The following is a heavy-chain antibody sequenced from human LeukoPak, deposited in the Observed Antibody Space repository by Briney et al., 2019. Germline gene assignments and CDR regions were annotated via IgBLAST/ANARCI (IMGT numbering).Heavy chain of an antibody. CDR2: INTNTGNP. J-gene: IGHJ5*02. CDR1: GYTFTSYA. V-gene: IGHV7-4-1*02. D-gene: IGHD6-19*01. Sequence: GASVKVSCKASGYTFTSYAMNWVRQAPGQGLEWMGWINTNTGNPTYAQGFTGRFVFSLDTSVSTAYLQISSLKAEDTAVYYFARGIAVAGTRYPARPLHWFDPWGQGTPVTVSS. CDR3: ARGIAVAGTRYPARPLHWFDP.